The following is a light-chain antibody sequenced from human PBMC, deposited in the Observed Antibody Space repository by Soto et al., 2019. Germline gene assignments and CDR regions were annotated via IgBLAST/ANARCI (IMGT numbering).Light chain of an antibody. CDR3: QHYGSSPRLLAPCT. CDR2: ATS. Sequence: EIVLTQSPGVLSLSPGERATLSCRASQSVSSNSLAWYQQKPGRAPRLLIYATSSRATGIPDRFSGSGAGTDFTLTISRLEPEDCAGYYCQHYGSSPRLLAPCTFGPGTKLHI. V-gene: IGKV3-20*01. J-gene: IGKJ2*02. CDR1: QSVSSNS.